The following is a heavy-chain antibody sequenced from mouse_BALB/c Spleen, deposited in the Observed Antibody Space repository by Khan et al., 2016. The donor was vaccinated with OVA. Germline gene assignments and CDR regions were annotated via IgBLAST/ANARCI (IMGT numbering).Heavy chain of an antibody. J-gene: IGHJ4*01. CDR2: ISYSGST. CDR1: GYSITSDYA. V-gene: IGHV3-2*02. CDR3: ASELGRYYAMDY. D-gene: IGHD4-1*01. Sequence: EVQLQESGPGLVKPSQSLSLTCTVTGYSITSDYAWNWIRQLPGNKLEWMGCISYSGSTNYSPSLKSRISITRDTSKNQFFLQLNSVTAEDTATYYCASELGRYYAMDYWGQGTSVTVSS.